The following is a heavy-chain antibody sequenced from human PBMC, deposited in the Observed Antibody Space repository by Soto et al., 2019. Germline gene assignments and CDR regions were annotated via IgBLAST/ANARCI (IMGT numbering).Heavy chain of an antibody. J-gene: IGHJ5*01. CDR3: CRGPDRCTGRDS. CDR2: INSILGLS. Sequence: QVQLVQSGAEVKEPGSSVKVSCKASGGTFNSDTINWVRQAPGQGLEWMGRINSILGLSNYAQKCQGRIAITADKSTNSGHMALTTMRTADTTVYQCCRGPDRCTGRDSWGQGTLVTVSS. V-gene: IGHV1-69*02. CDR1: GGTFNSDT.